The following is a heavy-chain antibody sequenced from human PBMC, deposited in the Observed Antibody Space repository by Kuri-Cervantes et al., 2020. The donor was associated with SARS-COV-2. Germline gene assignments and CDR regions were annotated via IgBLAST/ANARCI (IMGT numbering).Heavy chain of an antibody. J-gene: IGHJ6*02. CDR3: ARGRRPTYYYYYGMDV. CDR1: GGSFSGYY. V-gene: IGHV4-34*01. CDR2: INHSGST. Sequence: SETLSLTCAVYGGSFSGYYWGWIRQPPGKGLEWIGEINHSGSTNYNPSLKSRVTISVDTSKNQFSLKLSSVTAADTAVYYCARGRRPTYYYYYGMDVWGQGTTVTISS.